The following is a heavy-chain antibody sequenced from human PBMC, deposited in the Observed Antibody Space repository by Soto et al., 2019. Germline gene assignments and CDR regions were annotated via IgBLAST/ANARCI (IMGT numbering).Heavy chain of an antibody. J-gene: IGHJ5*02. CDR2: INPSGGST. CDR3: ARGYCSSTSCYEGNWFDP. Sequence: QVQLVQSGAEVKKPGASVKVSCKASGYTFTSYYMHWVRQAPGQGLEWMGIINPSGGSTSYAQKFQGRVTMTRETYASTVYMELSSLRAEDTAVYYCARGYCSSTSCYEGNWFDPWGQGTLVTVSS. D-gene: IGHD2-2*01. V-gene: IGHV1-46*01. CDR1: GYTFTSYY.